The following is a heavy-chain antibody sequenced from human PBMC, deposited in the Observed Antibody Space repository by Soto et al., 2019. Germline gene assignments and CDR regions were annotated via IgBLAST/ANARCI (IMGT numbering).Heavy chain of an antibody. Sequence: WGSLRLSCAASGFTFSSYWMSWVRQAPGKGLEWVANIKQDGSEKYYVDSVKGRFTISRDNAKNSLYLQMNSLRAEDTAVYYCPSCGLAYYFDYWGQGTLVSVSS. J-gene: IGHJ4*01. CDR3: PSCGLAYYFDY. CDR1: GFTFSSYW. V-gene: IGHV3-7*01. CDR2: IKQDGSEK. D-gene: IGHD1-26*01.